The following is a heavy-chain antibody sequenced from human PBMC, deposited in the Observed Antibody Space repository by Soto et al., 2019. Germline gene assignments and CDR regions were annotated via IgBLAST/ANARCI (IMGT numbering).Heavy chain of an antibody. CDR1: GFTFSSYA. J-gene: IGHJ6*02. D-gene: IGHD2-8*01. CDR3: VSTNGVWYMISCGMDV. V-gene: IGHV3-30-3*01. CDR2: ISYDGSNK. Sequence: QVQLVESGGGVVQPGRSLRLSCAAAGFTFSSYAMHWVRQAPGKGLEWVAVISYDGSNKYYADSVKGRFTISRDNSKNTLYLHMNSLRAEDTAVYYCVSTNGVWYMISCGMDVWGQGTTVNVCS.